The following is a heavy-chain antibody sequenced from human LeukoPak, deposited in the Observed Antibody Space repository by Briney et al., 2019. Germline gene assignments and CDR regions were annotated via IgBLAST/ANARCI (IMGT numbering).Heavy chain of an antibody. CDR1: GGSVSSGSYY. J-gene: IGHJ4*02. Sequence: SETLSLTCTVSGGSVSSGSYYWSWIRQPPGRGLEWNAYIHYSGSAAYNPSLKSRVTISRDMSTNQFSLKMTSVTAADTAVYFCARDMGAPDYGSYSVDYWGQGTLVTVSS. CDR2: IHYSGSA. V-gene: IGHV4-61*01. D-gene: IGHD4-23*01. CDR3: ARDMGAPDYGSYSVDY.